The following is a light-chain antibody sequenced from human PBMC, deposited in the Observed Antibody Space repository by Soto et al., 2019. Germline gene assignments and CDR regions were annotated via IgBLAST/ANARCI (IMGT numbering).Light chain of an antibody. Sequence: EIVLTQSPGSLSLSPGQRATLSCRASQSVATACFAWYQKQHCQTPRLLIYGASKRAPGIPDRFSGRGPGTDVTRILSRLEPEDFAAYPWHQYMSSVTFGQGTKVEIK. V-gene: IGKV3-20*01. J-gene: IGKJ1*01. CDR3: HQYMSSVT. CDR1: QSVATAC. CDR2: GAS.